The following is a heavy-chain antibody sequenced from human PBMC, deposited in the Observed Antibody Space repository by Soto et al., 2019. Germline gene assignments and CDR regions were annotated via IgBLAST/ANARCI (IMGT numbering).Heavy chain of an antibody. J-gene: IGHJ5*01. Sequence: SETLSLTCSVSGDSISTVDYFWAWIRQPPGQALEYIGYIYKSATTYYNPSFESRVAISLDTSTSQFSLNLTSVTAADTAGYFCARGRHCVTGRCFPNSFVSWGQATMLGVPP. D-gene: IGHD1-20*01. CDR3: ARGRHCVTGRCFPNSFVS. CDR2: IYKSATT. V-gene: IGHV4-30-4*01. CDR1: GDSISTVDYF.